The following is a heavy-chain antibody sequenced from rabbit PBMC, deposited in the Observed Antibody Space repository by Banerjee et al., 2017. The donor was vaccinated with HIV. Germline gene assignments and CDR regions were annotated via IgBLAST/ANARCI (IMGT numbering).Heavy chain of an antibody. Sequence: QSLEESGGDLVKPGASLTLTCKASGFDLSSYYYMCWVCQAPRKGLEWIACIYAGSSGSTYYASWAKGRFTNSKTSSTTVTLQMTSLTAADTATDFCARDEGYDDYGPFNLWGPGTLVTVS. CDR3: ARDEGYDDYGPFNL. CDR2: IYAGSSGST. CDR1: GFDLSSYYY. V-gene: IGHV1S40*01. D-gene: IGHD2-1*01. J-gene: IGHJ4*01.